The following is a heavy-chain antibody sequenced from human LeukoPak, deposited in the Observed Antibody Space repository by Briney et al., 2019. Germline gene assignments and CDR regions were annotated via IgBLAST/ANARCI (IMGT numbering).Heavy chain of an antibody. CDR2: IKQDGSEK. CDR3: ATRHDSSGRYPDY. J-gene: IGHJ4*02. V-gene: IGHV3-7*01. Sequence: GGSLRLSCAASGSTFSSYWMSWVRQAPGKGLEWVANIKQDGSEKFYVDSVKGRFTISRDNAKNSLYLQMNGLRAEDTAVYYCATRHDSSGRYPDYWGQGTLVTVSS. D-gene: IGHD3-22*01. CDR1: GSTFSSYW.